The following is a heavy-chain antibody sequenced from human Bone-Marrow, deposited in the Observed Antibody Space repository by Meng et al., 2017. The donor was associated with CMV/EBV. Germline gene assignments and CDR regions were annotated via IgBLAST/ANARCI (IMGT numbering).Heavy chain of an antibody. V-gene: IGHV3-30*19. Sequence: GGSLRLSCAASGFSFNIFGMHWVRQAPGKGLEWVAVISYDGSNKYYADSVKGRFTISRDNSKNTLYLQMNSLRAEDTAVYYCARDLLYCSGGSCYNYFDYWGQGTLVTVSS. CDR3: ARDLLYCSGGSCYNYFDY. D-gene: IGHD2-15*01. J-gene: IGHJ4*02. CDR2: ISYDGSNK. CDR1: GFSFNIFG.